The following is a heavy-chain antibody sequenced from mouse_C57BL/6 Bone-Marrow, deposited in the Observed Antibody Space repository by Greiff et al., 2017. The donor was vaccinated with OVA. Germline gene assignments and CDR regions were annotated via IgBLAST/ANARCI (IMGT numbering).Heavy chain of an antibody. D-gene: IGHD1-1*01. Sequence: QVQLKESGAELARPGASVKLSCKASGYTFTSYGISWVKQRTGQGLEWIGEIYPRSGNTYYNEKFKGKATLTADKSSSTAYMELRSLTSEDSAVYFCARDGSTAWFADWGQGTLVTVSA. J-gene: IGHJ3*01. CDR3: ARDGSTAWFAD. CDR1: GYTFTSYG. CDR2: IYPRSGNT. V-gene: IGHV1-81*01.